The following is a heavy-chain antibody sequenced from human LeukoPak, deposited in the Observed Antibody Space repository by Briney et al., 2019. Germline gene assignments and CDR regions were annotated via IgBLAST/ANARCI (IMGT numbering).Heavy chain of an antibody. CDR3: AKNTLITGLFDPDLDY. D-gene: IGHD3-9*01. CDR2: ISGSGGST. J-gene: IGHJ4*02. Sequence: GGSLRLSCAASGFTFSSYAMSWVRQAPGKGLEWVSAISGSGGSTYYADSVKGRFTISRDNSKNTLYLQMNSLRAEDTAVYYCAKNTLITGLFDPDLDYWGQGTLVTVSS. CDR1: GFTFSSYA. V-gene: IGHV3-23*01.